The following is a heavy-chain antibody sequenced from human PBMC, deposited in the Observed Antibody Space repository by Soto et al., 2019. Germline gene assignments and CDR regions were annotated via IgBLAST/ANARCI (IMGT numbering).Heavy chain of an antibody. J-gene: IGHJ6*02. V-gene: IGHV3-72*01. Sequence: WDRQAQGKGLGWVGRTRNKANSYTTASAASVKGRFTISRDDSKNSLYLQMNSLKTEDTAVYYCARESEVVPPAMVWMGRDYYGMDVWGHGTTVPVSS. D-gene: IGHD2-2*01. CDR2: TRNKANSYTT. CDR3: ARESEVVPPAMVWMGRDYYGMDV.